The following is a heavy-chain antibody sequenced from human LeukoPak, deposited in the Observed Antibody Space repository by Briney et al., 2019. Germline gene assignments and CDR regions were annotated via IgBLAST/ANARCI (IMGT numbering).Heavy chain of an antibody. CDR1: GVSISSSNSY. CDR2: IYYSGNT. CDR3: ARGGDYYDSSGYYFGFVY. V-gene: IGHV4-39*01. D-gene: IGHD3-22*01. Sequence: SETLSLTCAVSGVSISSSNSYWGWIRQPPGKGLEWIGSIYYSGNTYYNASLKSQVSISIDTSKNQFSLKLSSVTAADTAVYYCARGGDYYDSSGYYFGFVYWGQGTLVTVSS. J-gene: IGHJ4*02.